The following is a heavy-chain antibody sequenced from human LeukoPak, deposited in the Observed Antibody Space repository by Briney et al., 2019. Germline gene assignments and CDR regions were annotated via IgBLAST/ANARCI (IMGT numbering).Heavy chain of an antibody. CDR3: ARGANSGSYHHFDY. V-gene: IGHV3-64*01. CDR1: GFTFSSYA. D-gene: IGHD1-26*01. Sequence: GGSLRLSCAASGFTFSSYAMHWVRQAPGKGLEYVSAISSNGGSTYYANSVKGRFTISRDNSKNTLYLQMGSLRAEDMAVYYCARGANSGSYHHFDYWGQGTLVIVSS. CDR2: ISSNGGST. J-gene: IGHJ4*02.